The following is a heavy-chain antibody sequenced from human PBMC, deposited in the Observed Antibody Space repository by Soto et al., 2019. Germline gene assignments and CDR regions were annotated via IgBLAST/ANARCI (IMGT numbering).Heavy chain of an antibody. J-gene: IGHJ6*02. D-gene: IGHD3-10*01. CDR3: AKGLRRLLRTQYYYGLDV. Sequence: GGSLSLSCAASGFTFSPYAMSWVRQAPGKGLEWVSSISGSGGSTHYADSVKGRFTVSRDNSKRALSLQMSSLREEDTATYYCAKGLRRLLRTQYYYGLDVWGRGTTVTVS. CDR2: ISGSGGST. V-gene: IGHV3-23*01. CDR1: GFTFSPYA.